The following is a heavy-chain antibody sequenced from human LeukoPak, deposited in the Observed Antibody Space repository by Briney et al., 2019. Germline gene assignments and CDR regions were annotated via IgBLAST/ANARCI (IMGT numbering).Heavy chain of an antibody. CDR3: TREAPRQLQTDVY. CDR1: GFTFSTNC. J-gene: IGHJ4*02. Sequence: GGSLRLSCAASGFTFSTNCMSWVRQAPGKGLEWVANIKQDGSEKYYVLSVQGRFTIPRDNGKNSLYLQTNSQKTEDTAVYYCTREAPRQLQTDVYWGQGALVTVSS. D-gene: IGHD1-1*01. CDR2: IKQDGSEK. V-gene: IGHV3-7*03.